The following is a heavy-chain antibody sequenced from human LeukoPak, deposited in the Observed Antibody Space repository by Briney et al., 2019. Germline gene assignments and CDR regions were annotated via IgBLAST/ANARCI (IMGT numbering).Heavy chain of an antibody. V-gene: IGHV3-30*02. J-gene: IGHJ4*02. D-gene: IGHD3-16*01. CDR2: IPRDGSYE. CDR3: ANIPNSFGPDY. Sequence: RAGGSLRLSCAASGFSFSSYGMHWVRLAPGRGLEWVAFIPRDGSYEKYADSVKGRFAISRDNSKSTLYLHMNSLRAEDTAVYYCANIPNSFGPDYWGQGSLVTVSS. CDR1: GFSFSSYG.